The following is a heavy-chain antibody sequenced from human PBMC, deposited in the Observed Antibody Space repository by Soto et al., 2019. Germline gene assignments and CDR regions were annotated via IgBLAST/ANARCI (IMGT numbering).Heavy chain of an antibody. V-gene: IGHV1-18*01. Sequence: ASVKLSCKASGYTFTSYGISWVRQAPGQGLEWMGWISAYNGNTNYAQKIQGRVTMTTDTSTSTAYMELRSLRSDDTAVYYCARAVDYYDSSGYYTHEYFQHWGQGTLVTVSS. CDR3: ARAVDYYDSSGYYTHEYFQH. D-gene: IGHD3-22*01. CDR2: ISAYNGNT. J-gene: IGHJ1*01. CDR1: GYTFTSYG.